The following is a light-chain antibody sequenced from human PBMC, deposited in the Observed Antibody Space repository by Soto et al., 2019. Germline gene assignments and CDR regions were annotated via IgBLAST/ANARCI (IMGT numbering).Light chain of an antibody. CDR1: HSVTSN. CDR3: QQYNKWPLFT. CDR2: GAS. J-gene: IGKJ3*01. Sequence: EIVMTQSPATLSVSPGERATLSCRASHSVTSNLAWYQQRPGQAPRLLIYGASTRATGIPARFSGSGSGTEFSLTISSLKSEDFAVYYCQQYNKWPLFTFGPGTRVDMK. V-gene: IGKV3-15*01.